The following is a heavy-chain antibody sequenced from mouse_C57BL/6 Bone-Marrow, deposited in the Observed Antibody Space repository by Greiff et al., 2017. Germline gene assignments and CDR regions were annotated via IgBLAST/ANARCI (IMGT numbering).Heavy chain of an antibody. Sequence: QVQLQQPGTELVKPGASVKLSCKASGYTFTSYWMHWVKQRPGQGLEWIGRIYPGDGDTNYNGKFKGKATLTADKSSSTAYMQLSSLTSEDSAVYFCAREGLDYWGQGTTLTVSS. CDR1: GYTFTSYW. CDR2: IYPGDGDT. D-gene: IGHD3-3*01. V-gene: IGHV1-82*01. J-gene: IGHJ2*01. CDR3: AREGLDY.